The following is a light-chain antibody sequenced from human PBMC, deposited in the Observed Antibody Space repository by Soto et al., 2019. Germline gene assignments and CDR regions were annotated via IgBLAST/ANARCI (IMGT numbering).Light chain of an antibody. CDR3: SSYGAAYSPVI. CDR2: EVN. Sequence: QSALAQPAAVSGSLGQSITISCTGSDSDVGGYKYVSWYQQYPGKAPKLIIYEVNIRPSGVSNRFSGSKSGNTASLTISGLQPGDEAAYYCSSYGAAYSPVIFGGGTKVTVL. CDR1: DSDVGGYKY. V-gene: IGLV2-14*03. J-gene: IGLJ2*01.